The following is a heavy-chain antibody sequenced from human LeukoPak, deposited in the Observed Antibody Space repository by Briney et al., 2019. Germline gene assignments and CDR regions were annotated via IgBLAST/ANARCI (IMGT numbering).Heavy chain of an antibody. CDR1: GGTFSGYY. V-gene: IGHV4-34*08. D-gene: IGHD5-24*01. J-gene: IGHJ4*02. CDR3: AILEMATISLYY. CDR2: INHSGST. Sequence: SETLSLTCAVYGGTFSGYYWSWIRQPPGKGLEWIGEINHSGSTTYYPSLKSRVTISVDTSKNQFSLKLTSVTAAETAVYYCAILEMATISLYYWGQGNLLTVSS.